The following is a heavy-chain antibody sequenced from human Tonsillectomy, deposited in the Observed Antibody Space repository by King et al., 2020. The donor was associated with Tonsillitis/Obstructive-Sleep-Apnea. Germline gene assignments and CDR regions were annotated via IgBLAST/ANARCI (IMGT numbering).Heavy chain of an antibody. CDR3: AKSSMDNWSDGLDY. V-gene: IGHV3-23*04. CDR1: GFTFSSYA. J-gene: IGHJ4*02. Sequence: VQLVESGGGLVQPGGSLRLSCAASGFTFSSYAMSWVRRAPGEGLGWVSTISGSGDSTYYADSVKGRFTISRDNSKITLCLQMNSGRAEDTDVYFCAKSSMDNWSDGLDYWGQGTLVTVSS. D-gene: IGHD1-20*01. CDR2: ISGSGDST.